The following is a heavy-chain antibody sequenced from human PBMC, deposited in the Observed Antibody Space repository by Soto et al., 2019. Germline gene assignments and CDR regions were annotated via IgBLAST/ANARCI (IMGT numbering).Heavy chain of an antibody. D-gene: IGHD3-3*01. J-gene: IGHJ4*02. Sequence: QVQLQESGPGLVKPSGTLSLTCAVSSGSISSSNWWSWVRQPPGKGLEWIGEIYHSGSTNYNPFLKSRVTISVDKSKNQFSLKLSSVTAADTAVYYCARVEQMGEGLLYYFDYWGQGTLVIVSS. CDR1: SGSISSSNW. CDR3: ARVEQMGEGLLYYFDY. V-gene: IGHV4-4*02. CDR2: IYHSGST.